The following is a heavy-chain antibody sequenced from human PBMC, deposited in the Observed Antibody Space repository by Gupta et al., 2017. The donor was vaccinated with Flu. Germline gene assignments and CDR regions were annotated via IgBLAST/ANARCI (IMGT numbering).Heavy chain of an antibody. Sequence: VQLEESGGGLAQPGGSLRLSCGVSGSTFRSFGMNWIRQVPGRGLEWISLISSSGYSTYYADSVKGRFAISRDNAENSVHLEMNYLRAEDTAIYFCAATFTGWYDNWGQGILVTVSS. J-gene: IGHJ4*02. CDR3: AATFTGWYDN. D-gene: IGHD6-19*01. CDR2: ISSSGYST. V-gene: IGHV3-48*03. CDR1: GSTFRSFG.